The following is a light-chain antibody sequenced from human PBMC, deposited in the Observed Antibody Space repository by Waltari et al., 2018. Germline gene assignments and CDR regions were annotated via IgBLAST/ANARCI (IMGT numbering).Light chain of an antibody. J-gene: IGKJ2*01. V-gene: IGKV1-39*01. Sequence: DIQMTQSPSSLSASVGDRVTLTCRASESISSYLNWYQQKPGKAPQLLIYAASNLQTGVPSRFSGSGAGTDFSHTITSLQPEDFATYYCQQSYSSPRTFGQGTKLEIK. CDR3: QQSYSSPRT. CDR2: AAS. CDR1: ESISSY.